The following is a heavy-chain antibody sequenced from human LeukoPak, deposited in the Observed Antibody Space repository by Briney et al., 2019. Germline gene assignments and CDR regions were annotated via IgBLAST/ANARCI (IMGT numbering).Heavy chain of an antibody. D-gene: IGHD2-2*01. CDR2: INPAGSDT. J-gene: IGHJ4*02. Sequence: GGSLSLSCEASGFTFSSYWMAWVRQAPGKGQERVANINPAGSDTYYVDSVKGRFTISRDNAKKSTFLQMNSLRVEEAALYYCVRWGVAADMQDWGQGTLVTVSS. CDR1: GFTFSSYW. CDR3: VRWGVAADMQD. V-gene: IGHV3-7*01.